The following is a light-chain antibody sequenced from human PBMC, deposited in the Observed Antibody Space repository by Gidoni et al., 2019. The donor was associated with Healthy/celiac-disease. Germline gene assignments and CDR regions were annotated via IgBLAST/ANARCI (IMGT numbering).Light chain of an antibody. CDR2: GSS. V-gene: IGKV3-20*01. CDR1: QSCSSRY. Sequence: EIVLTPSPGTLSLSPGERATLSCRASQSCSSRYLDWYQHKPGQAPRLHIYGSSSRATGIADRFSGSGSGTDFTLTISRIEPEDLAVYYCQQYGSSPRTFGQWTKVKIK. J-gene: IGKJ1*01. CDR3: QQYGSSPRT.